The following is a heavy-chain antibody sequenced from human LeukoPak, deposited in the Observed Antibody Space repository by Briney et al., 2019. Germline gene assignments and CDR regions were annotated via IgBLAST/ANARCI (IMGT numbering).Heavy chain of an antibody. Sequence: GGSLRLSCAASGFTFSSHSMKWVRQAPGKGLEWLSSISSSSSYIYYADSVKGRFTISKDQANTSLYLQMHKLRGHDTAVFYCASNGRQLNAAFIWGQGTMVTVSS. V-gene: IGHV3-21*01. CDR3: ASNGRQLNAAFI. J-gene: IGHJ3*02. CDR2: ISSSSSYI. D-gene: IGHD4-11*01. CDR1: GFTFSSHS.